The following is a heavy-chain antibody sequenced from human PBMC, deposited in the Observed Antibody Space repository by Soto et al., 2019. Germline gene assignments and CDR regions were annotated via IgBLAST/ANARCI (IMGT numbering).Heavy chain of an antibody. CDR2: IVVGSGNT. D-gene: IGHD3-16*01. CDR3: AADLWGSSIDYFDY. Sequence: SVKVSCKASGGTFSSYTISWVRQAPGQRLEWIGWIVVGSGNTNYAQKFQERVTITRDMSTSTAYMELSSLRSEDTAVYYCAADLWGSSIDYFDYWGQGTLVTVSS. CDR1: GGTFSSYT. V-gene: IGHV1-58*02. J-gene: IGHJ4*02.